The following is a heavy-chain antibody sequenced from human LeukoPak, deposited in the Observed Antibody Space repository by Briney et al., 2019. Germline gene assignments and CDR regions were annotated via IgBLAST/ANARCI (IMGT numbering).Heavy chain of an antibody. CDR2: ISSSAYTI. Sequence: PGGSLRLSCAASGFTFSDYYITWIRQAPGKGLEWVSYISSSAYTIYYTDSVRGRFIISRDNAKNSLYLQMNSLRAEDTAVYYCARGFSYAVDYWGQGTLVTVSS. CDR3: ARGFSYAVDY. J-gene: IGHJ4*02. D-gene: IGHD5-18*01. V-gene: IGHV3-11*01. CDR1: GFTFSDYY.